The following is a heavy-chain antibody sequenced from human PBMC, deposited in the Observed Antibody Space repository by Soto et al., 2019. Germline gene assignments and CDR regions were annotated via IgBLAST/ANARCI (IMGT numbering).Heavy chain of an antibody. D-gene: IGHD4-17*01. CDR1: GFTFSSYG. V-gene: IGHV3-30*18. CDR3: AKDRGALRWSEEHFYFDY. Sequence: SLRLSCAASGFTFSSYGMHWVRQAPGKGLEWVAVILYDGTKKFYADSMKGRFTISRDNSKNTLYLQMNNLRVEDTAVYYCAKDRGALRWSEEHFYFDYWGRGTLVTVSS. CDR2: ILYDGTKK. J-gene: IGHJ4*02.